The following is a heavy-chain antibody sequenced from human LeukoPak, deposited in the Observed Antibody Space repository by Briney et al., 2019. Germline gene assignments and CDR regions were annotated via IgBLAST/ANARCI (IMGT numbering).Heavy chain of an antibody. CDR3: AASSGSLYYFDY. CDR1: GFTFSSYA. Sequence: PGGSLRLSCAASGFTFSSYAMSWVRQAPGKGLEWVSAISGSGGSTYYADSVKGRFTISRDNAKNSLYLQMNSLGAEDTAVYYCAASSGSLYYFDYWGQGTLVTVSS. J-gene: IGHJ4*02. D-gene: IGHD3-10*01. V-gene: IGHV3-23*01. CDR2: ISGSGGST.